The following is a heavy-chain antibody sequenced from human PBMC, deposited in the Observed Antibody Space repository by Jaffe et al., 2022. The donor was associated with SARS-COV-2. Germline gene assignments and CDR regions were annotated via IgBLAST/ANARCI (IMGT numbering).Heavy chain of an antibody. Sequence: EVQLVESGGGLVKPGGSLRLSCAASGFTFSSYSMNWVRQAPGKGLEWVSSISSSSSYIYYADSVKGRFTISRDNAKNSLYLQMNSLRAEDTAVYYCARDGTVKSPFDYWGQGTLVTVSS. CDR2: ISSSSSYI. J-gene: IGHJ4*02. D-gene: IGHD4-17*01. CDR3: ARDGTVKSPFDY. V-gene: IGHV3-21*01. CDR1: GFTFSSYS.